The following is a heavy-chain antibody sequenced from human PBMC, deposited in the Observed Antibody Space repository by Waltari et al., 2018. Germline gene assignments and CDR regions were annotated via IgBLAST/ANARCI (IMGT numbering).Heavy chain of an antibody. J-gene: IGHJ6*03. CDR1: GGSISSYY. CDR3: AREAAAGEIYYYYYMDV. D-gene: IGHD6-13*01. CDR2: IYTSGST. Sequence: QVQLQESGPGLVKPSETLSLTCTVSGGSISSYYWSWIRQPAGKGLEWIGRIYTSGSTNYNPSLKSLVTMSVDTSKNQFSLKLSSVTAADTAVYYCAREAAAGEIYYYYYMDVWGKGTTVTISS. V-gene: IGHV4-4*07.